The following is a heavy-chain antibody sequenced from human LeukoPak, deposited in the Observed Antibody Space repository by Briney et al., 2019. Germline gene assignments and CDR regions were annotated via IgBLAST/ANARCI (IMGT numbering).Heavy chain of an antibody. CDR2: TNYSGNN. J-gene: IGHJ5*02. D-gene: IGHD1-1*01. V-gene: IGHV4-39*01. CDR3: ARQIKYTYDPNWFHP. CDR1: GDSLAAPSYY. Sequence: SETLSLTCSVSGDSLAAPSYYWAWLRPRPGKGLVWITHTNYSGNNNYDPLLRRRATSPVDTSKNHFSPSLSSVTAADTAVYYCARQIKYTYDPNWFHPWGQGTLVTVSS.